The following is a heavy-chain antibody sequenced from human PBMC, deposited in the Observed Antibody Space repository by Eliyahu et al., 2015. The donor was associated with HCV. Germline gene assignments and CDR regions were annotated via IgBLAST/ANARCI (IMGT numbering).Heavy chain of an antibody. Sequence: EMQLVESGGGFVQPGRSLRLSCVISGFNFNSHAIHWVRQAPGKGLEWVSGLFWSTGVTDYADSVKGRFTVSMDEAKTSLYLQMNSLKIEDTALYYCTNDILAGGADVWGQGTTVTVSS. CDR1: GFNFNSHA. CDR3: TNDILAGGADV. D-gene: IGHD3-10*01. J-gene: IGHJ6*02. CDR2: LFWSTGVT. V-gene: IGHV3-9*01.